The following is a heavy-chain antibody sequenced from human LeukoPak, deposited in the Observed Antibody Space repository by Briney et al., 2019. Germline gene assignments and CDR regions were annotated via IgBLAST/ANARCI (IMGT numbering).Heavy chain of an antibody. Sequence: GGSLRLSCAASGFTLSSYWMNWLRQGPGKGLVWVSRINSDGSTTSYADSVKGRFTISRDNAKNTLYLQMNSLRAEDTAVYYCARGPYSGLATYYNGYWGQGTVVTVSS. J-gene: IGHJ4*02. V-gene: IGHV3-74*01. CDR3: ARGPYSGLATYYNGY. CDR1: GFTLSSYW. D-gene: IGHD3-10*01. CDR2: INSDGSTT.